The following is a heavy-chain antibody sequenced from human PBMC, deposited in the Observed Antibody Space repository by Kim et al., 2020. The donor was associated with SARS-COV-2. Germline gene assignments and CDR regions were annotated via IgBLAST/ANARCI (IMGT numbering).Heavy chain of an antibody. J-gene: IGHJ6*02. Sequence: SETLSLTCTVSGGSISSSSYYWGWIRQPPGKGLEWIGSIYYSGSTYYNPSLKSRVTISVDTSKNQFSLKLSSVTAADTAVYYCATHTWDYYGMDVWGQGTTVTVSS. CDR1: GGSISSSSYY. D-gene: IGHD7-27*01. V-gene: IGHV4-39*01. CDR3: ATHTWDYYGMDV. CDR2: IYYSGST.